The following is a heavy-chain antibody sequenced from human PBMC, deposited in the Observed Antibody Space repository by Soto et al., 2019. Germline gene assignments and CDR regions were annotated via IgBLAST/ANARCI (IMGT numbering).Heavy chain of an antibody. J-gene: IGHJ4*02. Sequence: SETLSLTCAVYGRSFSGYYWSWIRQPSGKGLEWIGEINHSGSTNYNPSLKSRVTISVDSSQNQFSLKLSSVIAADTAVYYCARFLGYCSSTSCYILHYFDYWGQGTLVTVS. V-gene: IGHV4-34*01. D-gene: IGHD2-2*02. CDR3: ARFLGYCSSTSCYILHYFDY. CDR1: GRSFSGYY. CDR2: INHSGST.